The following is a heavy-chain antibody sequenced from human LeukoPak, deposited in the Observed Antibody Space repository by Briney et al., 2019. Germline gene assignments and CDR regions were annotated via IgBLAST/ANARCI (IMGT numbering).Heavy chain of an antibody. J-gene: IGHJ6*03. CDR2: IYPGDSDT. Sequence: KAGESLKISCKGSGYSFTSYWIGWVRQMPGKGLEWMGIIYPGDSDTRYSPSFQGQVTISADKSISTAYLQWSSLKASDTAMYYCARHKVFQGYYYSMDVWGKGTTVTVSS. D-gene: IGHD3-3*01. CDR1: GYSFTSYW. CDR3: ARHKVFQGYYYSMDV. V-gene: IGHV5-51*01.